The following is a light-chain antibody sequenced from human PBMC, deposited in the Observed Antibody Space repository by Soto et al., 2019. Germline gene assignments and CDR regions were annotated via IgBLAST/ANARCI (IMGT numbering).Light chain of an antibody. CDR3: GTWDSSLSAYV. CDR1: SSNIGNNY. J-gene: IGLJ1*01. CDR2: DNN. V-gene: IGLV1-51*01. Sequence: QSLLTQPPSSSAAPGQKVTISCSGSSSNIGNNYVSWYQQLSGTAPKLLIYDNNKRPSGIPDRFSGSKSGTSATLGITGLQTGDEADYYCGTWDSSLSAYVFGTGTKVTVL.